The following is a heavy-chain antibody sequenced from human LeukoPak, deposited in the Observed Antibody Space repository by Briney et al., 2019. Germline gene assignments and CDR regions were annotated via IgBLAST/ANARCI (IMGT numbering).Heavy chain of an antibody. CDR2: IYYSGST. Sequence: PSETLSLTCTVSGGSISSSSYYWGWIRQPPGKGLEWIGSIYYSGSTYYNPSLKSRVTISVDTSKNQFSLKLSSVTAADTAVYYCARHLLWFGELLDWFDPWGQGTLVTVSS. CDR3: ARHLLWFGELLDWFDP. D-gene: IGHD3-10*01. CDR1: GGSISSSSYY. J-gene: IGHJ5*02. V-gene: IGHV4-39*01.